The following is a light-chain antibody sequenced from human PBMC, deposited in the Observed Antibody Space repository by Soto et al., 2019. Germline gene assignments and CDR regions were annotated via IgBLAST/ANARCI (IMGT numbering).Light chain of an antibody. Sequence: EIVLTQSPATLSLSPGERATLSCRASQSVRTYLAWYQQKPGQAPRLLIYAESSRATGIPDRFSGSGSGTDLTLTIDGLEPEDFAVYYCQQYGSSGTFGQGTKVDIK. CDR1: QSVRTY. J-gene: IGKJ1*01. V-gene: IGKV3-20*01. CDR3: QQYGSSGT. CDR2: AES.